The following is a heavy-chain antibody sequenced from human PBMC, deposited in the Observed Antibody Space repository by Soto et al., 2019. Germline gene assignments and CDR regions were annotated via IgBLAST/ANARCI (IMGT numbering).Heavy chain of an antibody. CDR3: ARVGGDWNDDYLDY. CDR1: GYTFSDHD. V-gene: IGHV1-8*01. Sequence: QVQLVQSGAEVKKPGASVKVSCKASGYTFSDHDINWVRQASGQGPEWLGWMNPNRGDTGYAQKFQVRVTMTRDTSKRTAYMELSSLRSEDTAVYYCARVGGDWNDDYLDYWGQGTLVTVSS. D-gene: IGHD1-1*01. CDR2: MNPNRGDT. J-gene: IGHJ4*02.